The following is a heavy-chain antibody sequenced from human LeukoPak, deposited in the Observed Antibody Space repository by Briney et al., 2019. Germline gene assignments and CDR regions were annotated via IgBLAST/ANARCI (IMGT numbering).Heavy chain of an antibody. D-gene: IGHD5-18*01. Sequence: PSETLSLTCAVYGGSFSGYYWSWIRQPPGKGLEWIGEINHSGSTNYNPSLKSRVTISVDTSKNQFSLKLSSVTAADTAVYYCARIQLSYYYYHYGMDVWGQGTTVTVSS. V-gene: IGHV4-34*01. CDR3: ARIQLSYYYYHYGMDV. CDR1: GGSFSGYY. CDR2: INHSGST. J-gene: IGHJ6*02.